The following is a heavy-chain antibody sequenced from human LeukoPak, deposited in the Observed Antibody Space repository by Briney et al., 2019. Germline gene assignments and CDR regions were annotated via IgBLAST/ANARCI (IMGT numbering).Heavy chain of an antibody. CDR3: AKNRGGSPLYYFDY. Sequence: PGGSLRLSCAASGFTFSSMNWVRQAPGKGLEWVSAISGSGGSTYYADSVKGRFTISRDNSKNTLYLQMNSLRAEDTAVYYCAKNRGGSPLYYFDYWGQGTLVTVSS. D-gene: IGHD3-10*01. CDR1: GFTFSS. CDR2: ISGSGGST. J-gene: IGHJ4*02. V-gene: IGHV3-23*01.